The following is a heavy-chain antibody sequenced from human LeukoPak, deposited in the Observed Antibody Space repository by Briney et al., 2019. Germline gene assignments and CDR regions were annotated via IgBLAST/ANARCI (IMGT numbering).Heavy chain of an antibody. CDR1: GYTFTTYY. D-gene: IGHD3-9*01. CDR2: INPSGGTA. J-gene: IGHJ4*02. CDR3: ARDHKRRECYDILTGLGG. V-gene: IGHV1-46*01. Sequence: GASVKVSCKASGYTFTTYYMHWVRQAPGQGLDWLGIINPSGGTATYAQKFQGRVTMTRDTSISTAYMELSRLRSDDTAVYYCARDHKRRECYDILTGLGGWGQGTLVTVSS.